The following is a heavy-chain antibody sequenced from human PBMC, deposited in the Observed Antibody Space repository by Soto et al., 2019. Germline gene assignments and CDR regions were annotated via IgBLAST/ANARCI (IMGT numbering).Heavy chain of an antibody. Sequence: PGESLKISCKGSGYSFTSYWICWVRQMPGKGLECMGIIYPGDSDTRYSPSFQGQVTISADKSIGTAYLQWSSLKASDTAMYYCARLQAAAEDNDLTFDSWGQETLVTVSS. CDR1: GYSFTSYW. D-gene: IGHD6-13*01. V-gene: IGHV5-51*01. J-gene: IGHJ4*02. CDR2: IYPGDSDT. CDR3: ARLQAAAEDNDLTFDS.